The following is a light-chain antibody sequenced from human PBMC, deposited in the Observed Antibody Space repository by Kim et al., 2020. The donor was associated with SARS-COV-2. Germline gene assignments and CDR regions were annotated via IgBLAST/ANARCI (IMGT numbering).Light chain of an antibody. Sequence: EIVMTQSPLSLPVTPGEPASISCRSSQSLLYRNGNNYLDWYVQKAGQSPQLLIYLWSNRASGVPDRFSGGGSGTDFTLKISRVEAEDAGVYYCMQALQTPFTFGGGTKVDIK. CDR2: LWS. V-gene: IGKV2-28*01. CDR1: QSLLYRNGNNY. CDR3: MQALQTPFT. J-gene: IGKJ4*01.